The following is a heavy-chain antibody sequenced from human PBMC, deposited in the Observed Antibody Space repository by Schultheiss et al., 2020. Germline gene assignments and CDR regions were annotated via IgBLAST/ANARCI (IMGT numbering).Heavy chain of an antibody. J-gene: IGHJ5*02. D-gene: IGHD6-13*01. V-gene: IGHV3-74*01. CDR3: ARAGIAAAGYNWFDP. Sequence: GGSLRLSCAASGFTFSTYTMHWVRQAPGKGLVWVSRINSDGSSTSYADSVKGRFTISRDNAKNTLYLQMNSLRAEDTAVYYCARAGIAAAGYNWFDPWGQGTLVTVSS. CDR1: GFTFSTYT. CDR2: INSDGSST.